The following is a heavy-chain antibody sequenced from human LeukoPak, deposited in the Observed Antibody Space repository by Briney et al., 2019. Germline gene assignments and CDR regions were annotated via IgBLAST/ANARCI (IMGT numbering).Heavy chain of an antibody. CDR3: ARGEKSWINGFDL. CDR2: LYSGGTT. V-gene: IGHV3-53*01. CDR1: GFTVSSNY. D-gene: IGHD2-8*01. Sequence: PGGSLRLSCAASGFTVSSNYMNWVRQAPGKGLEWVSVLYSGGTTYYADSLKGRFTISRDNAKNTLDLQMNSLRAEDTAVYYCARGEKSWINGFDLWGQGTLVTVSS. J-gene: IGHJ4*02.